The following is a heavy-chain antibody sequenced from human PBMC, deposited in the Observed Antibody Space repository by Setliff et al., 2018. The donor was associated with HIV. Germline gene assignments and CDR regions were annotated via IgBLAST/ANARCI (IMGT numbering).Heavy chain of an antibody. CDR2: INPSGGST. CDR1: GYTFTDYY. J-gene: IGHJ3*02. V-gene: IGHV1-2*02. Sequence: GASVKVSCKASGYTFTDYYMHWVRQAPGQGLEWMGMINPSGGSTNYAQKFQGRVTMTRDTSISTAYMELSRLRSDDTAVYYCATKVYCTNGVCLDAFDIWGQGTMVTVSS. CDR3: ATKVYCTNGVCLDAFDI. D-gene: IGHD2-8*01.